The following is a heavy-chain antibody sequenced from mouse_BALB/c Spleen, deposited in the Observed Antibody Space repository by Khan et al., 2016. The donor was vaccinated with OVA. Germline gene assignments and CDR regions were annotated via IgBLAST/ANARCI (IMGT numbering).Heavy chain of an antibody. V-gene: IGHV9-3-1*01. Sequence: QIQLVQSGPELKKPGETVKISCKASGYSFTNYVMNWVKKAPGTGLKWMGWINTYIGEPTYSDDFKGRFAFSLETSASTAYLQINNLKNEDTATYFCARGNSDFDYRGQVTTLTVSS. D-gene: IGHD2-1*01. CDR1: GYSFTNYV. CDR2: INTYIGEP. CDR3: ARGNSDFDY. J-gene: IGHJ2*01.